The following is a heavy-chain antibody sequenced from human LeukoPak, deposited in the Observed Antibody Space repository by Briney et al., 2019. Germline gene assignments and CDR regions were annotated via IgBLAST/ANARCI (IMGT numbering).Heavy chain of an antibody. D-gene: IGHD5-24*01. Sequence: PSETLSLTCTVSGGSISSSSYYWGWIRQPPGKGLEWIGSIYYSGSTYYNPSLKSRVTISVDTSKNQFSLKLSSVTAADTAVYYCARVEEMATIKGGYYYYMDVWGKGTTVTVSS. CDR2: IYYSGST. CDR1: GGSISSSSYY. CDR3: ARVEEMATIKGGYYYYMDV. J-gene: IGHJ6*03. V-gene: IGHV4-39*07.